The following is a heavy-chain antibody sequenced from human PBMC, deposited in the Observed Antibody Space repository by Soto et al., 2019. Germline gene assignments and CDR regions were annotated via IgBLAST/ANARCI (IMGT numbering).Heavy chain of an antibody. CDR3: ARNNRDAFDI. CDR1: GGSIRNYY. CDR2: IYYSGST. J-gene: IGHJ3*02. V-gene: IGHV4-59*01. Sequence: NPSETLSLTCTVSGGSIRNYYWSWIRQPPGKGLEWIGYIYYSGSTNYNPSLKSRATISVDTSKNQFSLKLSSVTAADTAVYYCARNNRDAFDIWGQGTMVTVSS.